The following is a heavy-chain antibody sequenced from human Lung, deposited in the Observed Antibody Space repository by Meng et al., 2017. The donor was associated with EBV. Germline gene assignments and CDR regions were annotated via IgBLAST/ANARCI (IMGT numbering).Heavy chain of an antibody. Sequence: EVQLVESGGALVQPGGSLSLSCAASEFTLRRYWMHWVRQGPGKELLWVSRINEDGTITNYADSVKGRFTISRDNAKNTLYLQMNNLRAEDTAVYYCSRDLAGSDDYWGRGTLVTVSS. CDR2: INEDGTIT. CDR3: SRDLAGSDDY. CDR1: EFTLRRYW. V-gene: IGHV3-74*01. D-gene: IGHD1-14*01. J-gene: IGHJ4*02.